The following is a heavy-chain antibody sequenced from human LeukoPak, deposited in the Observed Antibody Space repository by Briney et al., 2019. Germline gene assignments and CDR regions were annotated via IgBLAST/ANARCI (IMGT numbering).Heavy chain of an antibody. V-gene: IGHV3-33*01. J-gene: IGHJ4*02. Sequence: PGGSLRLSCAASGLTFSSYDMHWVRQAPGKGLEWVAVIWYDGSNKYYADSVKGRFTISRDNSKNTLYLQMNSLRAEDTAVYYCTRDRHYYDSSGYYYETFDYWGQGTLVTVSS. CDR2: IWYDGSNK. CDR3: TRDRHYYDSSGYYYETFDY. CDR1: GLTFSSYD. D-gene: IGHD3-22*01.